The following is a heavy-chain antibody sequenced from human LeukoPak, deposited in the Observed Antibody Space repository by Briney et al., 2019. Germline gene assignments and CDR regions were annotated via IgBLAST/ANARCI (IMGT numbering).Heavy chain of an antibody. D-gene: IGHD2-2*01. CDR3: ARVGGYCSSTSCYALYYYGMDV. V-gene: IGHV1-8*01. Sequence: GASVKVSCKASGYTFTSYDINWVRQATGQGLEWMGWMNPNSGNTGYAQKFQGRVTMTRNTSISTAYMELSSLRSEDTAVYYCARVGGYCSSTSCYALYYYGMDVWGQGTTVTVFS. CDR2: MNPNSGNT. CDR1: GYTFTSYD. J-gene: IGHJ6*02.